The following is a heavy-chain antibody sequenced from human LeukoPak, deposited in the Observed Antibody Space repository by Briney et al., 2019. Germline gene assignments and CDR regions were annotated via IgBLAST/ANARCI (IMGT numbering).Heavy chain of an antibody. J-gene: IGHJ3*01. V-gene: IGHV1-18*01. D-gene: IGHD2-21*02. CDR3: ARDSPFLVPATGDAFDV. CDR1: GYTFTTFG. CDR2: SSAYHGKT. Sequence: GASVKVSCKASGYTFTTFGISWARQAPGQGLEWMGWSSAYHGKTNFAQRFQGRLTLTTEASTSTAYMELRSLRSDDTAIYYCARDSPFLVPATGDAFDVWGQGTMVSVSS.